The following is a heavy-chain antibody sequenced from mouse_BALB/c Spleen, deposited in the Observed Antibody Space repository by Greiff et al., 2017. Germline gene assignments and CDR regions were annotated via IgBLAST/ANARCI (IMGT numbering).Heavy chain of an antibody. J-gene: IGHJ4*01. CDR2: IYPGDGDT. V-gene: IGHV1-87*01. D-gene: IGHD1-2*01. CDR3: ARATATHYAMDY. CDR1: GYTFTSYW. Sequence: QVHVKQSGAELARPGASVKLSCKASGYTFTSYWMQWVKQRPGQGLEWIGAIYPGDGDTRYTQKFKGKATLTADKSSSTAYMQLSSLASEDSAVYYCARATATHYAMDYWGQGTSVTVSS.